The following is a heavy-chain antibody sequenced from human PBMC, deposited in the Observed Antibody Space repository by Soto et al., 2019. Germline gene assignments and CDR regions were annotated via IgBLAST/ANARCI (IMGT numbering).Heavy chain of an antibody. J-gene: IGHJ4*02. CDR2: MSYDGSNK. CDR3: AKDRNIVVVVAPLDY. D-gene: IGHD2-15*01. CDR1: GFTFSSYG. V-gene: IGHV3-30*18. Sequence: QVQLVESGGGVVQPGRSLRLSCAASGFTFSSYGMHWVRQAPGKGLEWLALMSYDGSNKYYADSVKGRFTISRDNSKNTLYLQMNSLRAEDTAVYYCAKDRNIVVVVAPLDYWGQGTLVTVSS.